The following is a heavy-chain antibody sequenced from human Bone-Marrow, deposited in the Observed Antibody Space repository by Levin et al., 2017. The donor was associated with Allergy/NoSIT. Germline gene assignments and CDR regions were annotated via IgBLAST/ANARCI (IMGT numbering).Heavy chain of an antibody. D-gene: IGHD6-13*01. J-gene: IGHJ4*02. V-gene: IGHV3-53*01. CDR1: DFTVSNNY. CDR3: AARTPGIGHS. CDR2: IYSGGNT. Sequence: GGSLRLSCAASDFTVSNNYMKWVRQAPGKGLQWVSLIYSGGNTFYADSVKGRFTISRDSSKNTLYLQMNSLRAEDTAVYYCAARTPGIGHSWGQGTLVPVSS.